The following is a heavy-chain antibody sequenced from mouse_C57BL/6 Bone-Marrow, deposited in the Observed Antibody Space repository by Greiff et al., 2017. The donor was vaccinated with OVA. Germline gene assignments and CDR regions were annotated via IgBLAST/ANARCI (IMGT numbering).Heavy chain of an antibody. CDR3: ARTKYYGFDY. CDR2: INPSSGYT. CDR1: GYTFTSYW. D-gene: IGHD1-1*01. J-gene: IGHJ2*01. Sequence: QVQLKQSGADLAKPGASVKLSCKASGYTFTSYWMHWVKQRPGQGLEWIGYINPSSGYTKYNQKFKDKATLTADKSSRTAYMQLSSLTYEDSAVYYCARTKYYGFDYWGQGTTLTVSS. V-gene: IGHV1-7*01.